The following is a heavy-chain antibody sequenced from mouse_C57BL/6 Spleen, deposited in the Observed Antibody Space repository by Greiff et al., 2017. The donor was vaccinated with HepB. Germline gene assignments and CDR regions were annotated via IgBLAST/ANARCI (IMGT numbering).Heavy chain of an antibody. D-gene: IGHD2-2*01. CDR3: AWGYDMPFDY. CDR1: GYAFSSSW. J-gene: IGHJ2*01. CDR2: IYPGDGDT. V-gene: IGHV1-82*01. Sequence: QVQLQQSGPELVKPGASVKISCKASGYAFSSSWMNWVKQRPGKGLEWIGRIYPGDGDTNYNGKFKGKATLTADKTSSTAYMQLSSLTSEDSAVYFCAWGYDMPFDYWGQGTTLTVSS.